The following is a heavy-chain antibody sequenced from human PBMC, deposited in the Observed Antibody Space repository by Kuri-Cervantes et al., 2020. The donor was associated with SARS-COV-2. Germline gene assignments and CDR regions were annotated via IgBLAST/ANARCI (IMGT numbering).Heavy chain of an antibody. J-gene: IGHJ5*02. CDR2: INWNGGST. D-gene: IGHD3-3*01. V-gene: IGHV3-20*04. CDR1: GFTFDDYG. Sequence: ETLSLTCAASGFTFDDYGMSWVRQAPGKGLEWVSGINWNGGSTGYADSVKGRFTISRDNAKNSLYLQMNSLRAEDTAVYYCAREVTIFGAVSRGFDPWGQGTLVTVSS. CDR3: AREVTIFGAVSRGFDP.